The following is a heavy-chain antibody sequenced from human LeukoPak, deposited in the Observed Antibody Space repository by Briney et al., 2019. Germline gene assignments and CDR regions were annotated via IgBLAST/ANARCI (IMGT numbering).Heavy chain of an antibody. CDR2: IIPIFGTA. CDR1: GGTFSSYA. V-gene: IGHV1-69*13. D-gene: IGHD6-19*01. J-gene: IGHJ3*02. Sequence: SVKVSCKASGGTFSSYAISWVRQAPGQGLEWMGGIIPIFGTANYAQKFQGRVTITADESTSTAYMELSSLRSEDTAVYYCARARQWLVLGDAFDIWAKGQWSPSLQ. CDR3: ARARQWLVLGDAFDI.